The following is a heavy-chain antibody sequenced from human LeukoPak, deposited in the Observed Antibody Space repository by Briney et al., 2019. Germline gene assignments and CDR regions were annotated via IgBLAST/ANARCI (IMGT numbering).Heavy chain of an antibody. J-gene: IGHJ4*02. CDR3: ARGGWQLVPFDY. V-gene: IGHV4-59*01. CDR2: IYYNGST. D-gene: IGHD6-6*01. Sequence: SETLSLTCTVSGGSISSYYWSWIRQPPGKGLEWIGHIYYNGSTNYNPSLKSRVTISVDTSKNQFSLKLSSVTAADTAVYYCARGGWQLVPFDYWGQGTLVTVSS. CDR1: GGSISSYY.